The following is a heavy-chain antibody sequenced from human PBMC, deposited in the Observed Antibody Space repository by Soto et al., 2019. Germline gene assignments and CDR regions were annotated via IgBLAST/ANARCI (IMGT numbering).Heavy chain of an antibody. CDR2: IYYTGTT. CDR3: ARDGYNSPEWFDP. CDR1: GDSVSSGSYY. J-gene: IGHJ5*02. V-gene: IGHV4-61*03. D-gene: IGHD5-12*01. Sequence: SETLSLTCTVSGDSVSSGSYYWSWIRQPPGKGLEWIGFIYYTGTTNYNPSLKSRVTISIDRSTNHFSLKLSSVTAADTAVYYCARDGYNSPEWFDPWGQGTLVTVSS.